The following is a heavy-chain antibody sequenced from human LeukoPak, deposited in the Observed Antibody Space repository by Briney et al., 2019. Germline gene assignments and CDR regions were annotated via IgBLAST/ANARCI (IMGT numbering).Heavy chain of an antibody. CDR2: IYYHGST. CDR1: GDPISGYSNYT. CDR3: AREYSGFDY. Sequence: SETLSLTCTVSGDPISGYSNYTWSWIRQPPGKGLEWIGYIYYHGSTNYNPSLKSRVTISVDTSKNQFSLKLSSVTAADTAVYYCAREYSGFDYWGQGTLVTVSS. D-gene: IGHD6-13*01. V-gene: IGHV4-59*01. J-gene: IGHJ4*02.